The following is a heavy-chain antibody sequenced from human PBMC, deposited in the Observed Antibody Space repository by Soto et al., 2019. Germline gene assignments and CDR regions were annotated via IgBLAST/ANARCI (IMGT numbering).Heavy chain of an antibody. Sequence: SQTLALTCAISGHSVSSNGAAWNWIRQSPSRGLEWLGRTYYRSRWYSDYAPSVKSRITVNPDTSQNQFSLQLNSVTPEDTAIYYWARDPPGFHSAFDFWGQGTLVTVSS. D-gene: IGHD4-4*01. CDR2: TYYRSRWYS. CDR1: GHSVSSNGAA. CDR3: ARDPPGFHSAFDF. J-gene: IGHJ4*02. V-gene: IGHV6-1*01.